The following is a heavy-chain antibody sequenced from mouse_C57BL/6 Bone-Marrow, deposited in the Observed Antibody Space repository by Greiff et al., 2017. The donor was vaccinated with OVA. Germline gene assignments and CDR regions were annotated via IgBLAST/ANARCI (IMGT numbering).Heavy chain of an antibody. CDR2: INPSNGGT. J-gene: IGHJ3*01. Sequence: VQLQQPGTELVQPGASVKLSCNASGYTFTSSWMHWVKQSPGQGLEWIGNINPSNGGTNYNEKCKSKATMTVDKTSSTPYMQLSSLTSEASAVYYCARGTPFAYWGQGTLVTVSA. CDR3: ARGTPFAY. V-gene: IGHV1-53*01. D-gene: IGHD2-14*01. CDR1: GYTFTSSW.